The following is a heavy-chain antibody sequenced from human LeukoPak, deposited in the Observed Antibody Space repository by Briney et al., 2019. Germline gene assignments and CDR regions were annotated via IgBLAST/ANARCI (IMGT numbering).Heavy chain of an antibody. CDR3: ARGGNYDILTGYFSYDRAYWFDP. CDR2: IYYSGST. J-gene: IGHJ5*02. Sequence: SETLSLTCTVSGGSISSSSYYWSWIRQPPGKGLEWIGSIYYSGSTYYNPSLKSRVTISVDTSKNQFSLKLSSVTAADTAVYYCARGGNYDILTGYFSYDRAYWFDPWGQGTLVTVSS. D-gene: IGHD3-9*01. CDR1: GGSISSSSYY. V-gene: IGHV4-39*07.